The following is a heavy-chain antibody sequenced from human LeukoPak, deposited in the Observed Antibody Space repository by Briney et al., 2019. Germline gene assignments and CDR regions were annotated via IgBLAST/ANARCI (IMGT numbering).Heavy chain of an antibody. Sequence: GGSLRLSCAASGFTFSVAAMTWVRQAPGKGLEWVSLIGASGESTYYADSVKGRFTISRDNAKNSLYLQMNSLRAEDTAVYYCARDPGVAYFAMDVWGQGTTVTVSS. CDR1: GFTFSVAA. CDR3: ARDPGVAYFAMDV. D-gene: IGHD5-12*01. CDR2: IGASGEST. V-gene: IGHV3-23*01. J-gene: IGHJ6*02.